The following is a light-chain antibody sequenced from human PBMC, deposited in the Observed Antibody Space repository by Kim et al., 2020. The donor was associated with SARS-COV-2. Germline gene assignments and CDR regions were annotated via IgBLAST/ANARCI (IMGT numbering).Light chain of an antibody. Sequence: QLVLTQSPSASASLGASVKLTCTLSNGHSTYAIVWYQQQPDKSPRYLMKLYSDGRHVKGDGIPDRLSGSSSGPQRYLTISSLQSEDEADYYCQTWGSGTVVFGGGTPLTVL. CDR3: QTWGSGTVV. V-gene: IGLV4-69*01. J-gene: IGLJ2*01. CDR2: LYSDGRH. CDR1: NGHSTYA.